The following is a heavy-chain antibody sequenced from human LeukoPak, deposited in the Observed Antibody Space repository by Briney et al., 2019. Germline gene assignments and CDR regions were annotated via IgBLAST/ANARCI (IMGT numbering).Heavy chain of an antibody. CDR2: INHSGST. Sequence: SETLSLTCAVYGGSFSGYYGSWIRHPPGKGLEWIGEINHSGSTNYNPSLKSRVTISVDTSKNQFSLKLSSVTAADTAVYYCATYVEMATILDYWGQGTLVTVSS. J-gene: IGHJ4*02. CDR1: GGSFSGYY. V-gene: IGHV4-34*01. D-gene: IGHD5-24*01. CDR3: ATYVEMATILDY.